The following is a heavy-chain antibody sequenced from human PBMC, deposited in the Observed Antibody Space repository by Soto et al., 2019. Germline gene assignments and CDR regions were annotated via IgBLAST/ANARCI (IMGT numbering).Heavy chain of an antibody. Sequence: PGEFLKISCKDSGYSFTSYWIVLVGQMPGKGLGWMGRIDPSDSYTNYSPSFQGHVTISADKSISTAYLQWSSLKASDTAMYYCARTSGCTNGVCFPYYFDYWGQGTLVTVSS. D-gene: IGHD2-8*01. J-gene: IGHJ4*02. CDR1: GYSFTSYW. V-gene: IGHV5-10-1*01. CDR2: IDPSDSYT. CDR3: ARTSGCTNGVCFPYYFDY.